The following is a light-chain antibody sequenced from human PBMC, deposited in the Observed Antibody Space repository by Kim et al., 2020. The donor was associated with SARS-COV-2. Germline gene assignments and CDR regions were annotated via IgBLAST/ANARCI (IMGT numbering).Light chain of an antibody. CDR2: WAS. V-gene: IGKV4-1*01. CDR1: QSVIYRPARKKY. Sequence: DTINCKSSQSVIYRPARKKYLAWYKQKPGQTPKLFIYWASTRDSGVTDRFSGSGSGTDFTLAFSSLQAEDVAVYYCQQYYSAPVTFGGGTKVDIK. J-gene: IGKJ4*01. CDR3: QQYYSAPVT.